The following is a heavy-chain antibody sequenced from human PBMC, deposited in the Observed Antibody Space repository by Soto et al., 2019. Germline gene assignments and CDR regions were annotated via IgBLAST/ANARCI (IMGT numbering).Heavy chain of an antibody. Sequence: PGGSLRLSCLASRFTFSTYAMHWVRQAPGKGLEYVSTLSSNGGSTYYADSVKGRFTISRDNSKNTLYLQMSSLRAEDTAVYYCVKYYLDSSGYYGLNAFYIWGQGTMVTVTS. CDR3: VKYYLDSSGYYGLNAFYI. V-gene: IGHV3-64D*06. CDR1: RFTFSTYA. J-gene: IGHJ3*02. D-gene: IGHD3-22*01. CDR2: LSSNGGST.